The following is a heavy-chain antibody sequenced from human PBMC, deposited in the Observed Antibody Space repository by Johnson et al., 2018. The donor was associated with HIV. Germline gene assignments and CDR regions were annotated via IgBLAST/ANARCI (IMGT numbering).Heavy chain of an antibody. CDR3: ARDRKTWQIACPDAFDI. D-gene: IGHD3-22*01. CDR2: ISWNSGSI. CDR1: GFTFDDYA. V-gene: IGHV3-9*01. J-gene: IGHJ3*02. Sequence: VQLVESGGGVVQPGRSLRLSCAASGFTFDDYAMHWVRQVPGKGLEWVSGISWNSGSIDYADSVKGRFTISRDNAKNSLYLQMNSLRAEDTALYYCARDRKTWQIACPDAFDIWGQGTMVTVSS.